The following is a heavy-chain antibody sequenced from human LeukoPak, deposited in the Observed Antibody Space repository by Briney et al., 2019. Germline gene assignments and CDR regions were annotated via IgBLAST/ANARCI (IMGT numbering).Heavy chain of an antibody. CDR2: FDPEDGET. D-gene: IGHD1-26*01. Sequence: ASVKVSCKVSVYTXTELSMHXXRXXXGXGXXWMGGFDPEDGETTYAQKFQGRVTMNEDTSTDTAYMELSSLRSEDTAVYYCALIVVSDAFDIWGQGTMVTVSS. CDR1: VYTXTELS. V-gene: IGHV1-24*01. J-gene: IGHJ3*02. CDR3: ALIVVSDAFDI.